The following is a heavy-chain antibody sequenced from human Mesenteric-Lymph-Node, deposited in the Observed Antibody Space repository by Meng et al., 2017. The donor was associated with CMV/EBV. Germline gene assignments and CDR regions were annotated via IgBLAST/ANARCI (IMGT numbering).Heavy chain of an antibody. CDR1: GYSFSSYE. CDR2: ISTSGTTT. Sequence: GGSLRLSCVASGYSFSSYEMNWVRQAPGKGLEWVSYISTSGTTTYYTDSVKGRFTIFRDNAKHSLYLQMNSLRAEDTAVYYCARDRYCHNGVCFAPNTYYFGMGVWGQGTTVTVSS. D-gene: IGHD2-8*01. J-gene: IGHJ6*02. CDR3: ARDRYCHNGVCFAPNTYYFGMGV. V-gene: IGHV3-48*03.